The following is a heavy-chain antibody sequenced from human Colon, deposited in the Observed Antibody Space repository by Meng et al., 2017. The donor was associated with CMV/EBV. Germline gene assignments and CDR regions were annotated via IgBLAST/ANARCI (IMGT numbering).Heavy chain of an antibody. J-gene: IGHJ1*01. Sequence: SETLSLTCAVYGGSFSGYYWSWIRQPPGKGLEWIGEINHSGSTNYNPSLKSRVTISVDTSKNQSSLKLSSVTAADTAVYYCARGHLLWSGYYASGVFFQHWGQGTLVNVSS. CDR1: GGSFSGYY. CDR2: INHSGST. V-gene: IGHV4-34*01. CDR3: ARGHLLWSGYYASGVFFQH. D-gene: IGHD3-3*01.